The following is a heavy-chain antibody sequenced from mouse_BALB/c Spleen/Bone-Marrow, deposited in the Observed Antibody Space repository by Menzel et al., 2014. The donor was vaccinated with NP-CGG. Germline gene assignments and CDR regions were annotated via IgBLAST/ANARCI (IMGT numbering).Heavy chain of an antibody. D-gene: IGHD2-3*01. V-gene: IGHV1-9*01. CDR1: GYTFSSYW. CDR2: ILPGSGST. J-gene: IGHJ4*01. Sequence: QVQLQQSGAELMKPGASVKISCKATGYTFSSYWIEWVKQRPGHGLEWIGEILPGSGSTNYNEKFKGKATFTADTSSNTAYMQLSSLTSEDSAVYYCARSDGYCYAMDYWGQGTSVTVSS. CDR3: ARSDGYCYAMDY.